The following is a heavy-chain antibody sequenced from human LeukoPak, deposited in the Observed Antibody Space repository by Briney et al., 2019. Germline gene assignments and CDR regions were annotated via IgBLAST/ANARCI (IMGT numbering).Heavy chain of an antibody. CDR1: GGSISSYY. J-gene: IGHJ4*02. V-gene: IGHV4-4*07. Sequence: SETLSLTCTVSGGSISSYYWSWIRQPAGKGLEWIGRIYTSGSTNYNPSLKSRVTMSADTSKNQFSLKLSSVTAADTAAYYCARELGEQWLAPFDYWGQGTLVTVSS. CDR2: IYTSGST. D-gene: IGHD6-19*01. CDR3: ARELGEQWLAPFDY.